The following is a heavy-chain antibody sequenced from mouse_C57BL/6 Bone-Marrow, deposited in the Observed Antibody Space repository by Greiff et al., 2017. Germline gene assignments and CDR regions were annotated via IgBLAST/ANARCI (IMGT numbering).Heavy chain of an antibody. CDR1: GFNIKDDY. V-gene: IGHV14-4*01. J-gene: IGHJ1*03. CDR2: IDPENGDT. CDR3: TTGFYWYFDV. Sequence: EVQLQQSGAELVRPGASVKLSCTASGFNIKDDYMHWVKQRPEQGLEWIGWIDPENGDTEYASKFQGKATITADTSSNTAYLQLSSLTSEDTAVYYCTTGFYWYFDVWGTETTVTVSS.